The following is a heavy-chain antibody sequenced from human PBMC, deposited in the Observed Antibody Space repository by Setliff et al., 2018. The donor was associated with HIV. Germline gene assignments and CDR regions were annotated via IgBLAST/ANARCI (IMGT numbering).Heavy chain of an antibody. V-gene: IGHV4-59*11. CDR1: GASIISHY. J-gene: IGHJ4*02. Sequence: SETLSLTCTVSGASIISHYYSWVRQPPGKGLEWIGYSHYSGSTIYSPSLTGRVTISVDTSKSQFSLRLSSVTAADTAVYYCARDTAFLKEGTEYWGQGTLVTVSS. CDR2: SHYSGST. D-gene: IGHD5-18*01. CDR3: ARDTAFLKEGTEY.